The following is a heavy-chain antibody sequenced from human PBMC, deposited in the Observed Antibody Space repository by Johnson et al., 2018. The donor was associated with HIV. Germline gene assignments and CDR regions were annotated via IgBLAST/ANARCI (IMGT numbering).Heavy chain of an antibody. Sequence: VQLVESGGGVVRPGGSLRLSCAASGFTFDDYAMHWVRQAPGKGLEWVSGISWNSGSIGYADSVKGRFTISRDNAKNSLYLQMNSLRAEDTAVYYCARGFDAFDIWGQGTMVTVSS. J-gene: IGHJ3*02. CDR3: ARGFDAFDI. V-gene: IGHV3-9*01. CDR2: ISWNSGSI. CDR1: GFTFDDYA.